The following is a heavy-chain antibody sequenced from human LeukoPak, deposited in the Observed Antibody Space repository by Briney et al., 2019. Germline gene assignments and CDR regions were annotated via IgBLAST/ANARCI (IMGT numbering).Heavy chain of an antibody. CDR2: IYTSGST. Sequence: PSETLSLTCAVYGGSFSGYYWSWIRQPAGKGLEWIGRIYTSGSTNDNPSLKSRITMSVDTSKNQFSLRLSSVTAADTAVYYCARENSSSSRAFDYWGQGTLVTVSS. J-gene: IGHJ4*02. D-gene: IGHD6-6*01. CDR3: ARENSSSSRAFDY. CDR1: GGSFSGYY. V-gene: IGHV4-4*07.